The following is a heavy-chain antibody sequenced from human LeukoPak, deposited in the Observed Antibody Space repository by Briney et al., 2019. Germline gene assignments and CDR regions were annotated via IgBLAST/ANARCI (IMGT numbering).Heavy chain of an antibody. J-gene: IGHJ2*01. Sequence: PSETLSLTCTVSGASISTSYWSWIRQPPGKELEWIGYISYIGRTNYNPSLNSRVTISLDTSRNHFSLQLSSVTAADTAVYYCARHRESTSDLFDLWGLGTLVTVSS. CDR1: GASISTSY. V-gene: IGHV4-59*08. CDR2: ISYIGRT. CDR3: ARHRESTSDLFDL. D-gene: IGHD2-2*01.